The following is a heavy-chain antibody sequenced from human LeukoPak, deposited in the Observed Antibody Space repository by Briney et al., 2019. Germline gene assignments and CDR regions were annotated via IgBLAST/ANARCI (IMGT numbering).Heavy chain of an antibody. CDR1: GYSFTSYW. D-gene: IGHD5-12*01. V-gene: IGHV5-51*04. J-gene: IGHJ4*02. CDR3: ARPLPSGMVATGFDY. CDR2: IYPGDSDT. Sequence: GESLKISCKASGYSFTSYWIGWVRQMHGKGLEWMGIIYPGDSDTRYSPSFQGQVPISADKPISTAYLQWSSLKASDTAMYYCARPLPSGMVATGFDYWGQGTLVTVSS.